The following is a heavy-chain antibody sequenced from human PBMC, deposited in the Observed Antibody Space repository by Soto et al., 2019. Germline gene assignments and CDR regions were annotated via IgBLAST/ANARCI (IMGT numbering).Heavy chain of an antibody. CDR2: IYYSGST. CDR3: AKQRGAVFDY. D-gene: IGHD1-1*01. CDR1: GGSISSYY. V-gene: IGHV4-59*01. Sequence: SETLSLTCTVSGGSISSYYWSWIRQPPGKGLEWIGYIYYSGSTNYNPSLKSRVTISVDTSKNQFSLELSSVTAADTAVYYCAKQRGAVFDYWGQGTRVTVS. J-gene: IGHJ4*02.